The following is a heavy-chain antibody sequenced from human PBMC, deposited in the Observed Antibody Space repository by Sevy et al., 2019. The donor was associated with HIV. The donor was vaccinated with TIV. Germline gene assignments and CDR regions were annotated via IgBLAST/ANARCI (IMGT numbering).Heavy chain of an antibody. CDR2: FNPNSGDT. D-gene: IGHD2-2*01. J-gene: IGHJ3*02. CDR1: GYTFIDYY. Sequence: ASVKVSCKASGYTFIDYYLIWVRQAPGQGLEWIGRFNPNSGDTNYAQKFQGRVTMTRDASINSAYMELSRLTSDDTAVYYCAREWGFAMANAFDIWGQGTMVTVSS. CDR3: AREWGFAMANAFDI. V-gene: IGHV1-2*06.